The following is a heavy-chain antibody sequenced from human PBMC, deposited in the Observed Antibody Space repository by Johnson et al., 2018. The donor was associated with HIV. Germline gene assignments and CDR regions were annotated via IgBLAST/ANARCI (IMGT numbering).Heavy chain of an antibody. Sequence: VQLVESGGGLVQPGGSLRLSCAASGFTFSCSAMSWVRQAPGKGLEWLSSITGSGDGGDTYYAKSVKGRFTISRDISKDTVYLQMGSLRPDDTAIYFCARGAFSIQRFGESSGPVFDVWGRGTMVTVSS. CDR2: ITGSGDGGDT. J-gene: IGHJ3*01. V-gene: IGHV3-23*04. CDR3: ARGAFSIQRFGESSGPVFDV. D-gene: IGHD3-10*01. CDR1: GFTFSCSA.